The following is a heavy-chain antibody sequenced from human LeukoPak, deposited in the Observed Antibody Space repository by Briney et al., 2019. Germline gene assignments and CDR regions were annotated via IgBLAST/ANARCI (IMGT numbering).Heavy chain of an antibody. J-gene: IGHJ4*02. D-gene: IGHD2-21*01. CDR1: GFTFSSYS. CDR3: ATLRYCGGDCYFFDY. Sequence: PGGSLRLSCAASGFTFSSYSMNWVRQAPGKGLEWVSVIYSGGTTYYAHFVKGRFTISRDNSKNTLYLQMNSLRPEDTAVYYCATLRYCGGDCYFFDYWGQGTLVTVSS. V-gene: IGHV3-66*02. CDR2: IYSGGTT.